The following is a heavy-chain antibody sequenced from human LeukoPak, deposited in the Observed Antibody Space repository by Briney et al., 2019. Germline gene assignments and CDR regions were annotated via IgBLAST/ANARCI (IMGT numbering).Heavy chain of an antibody. CDR1: GFTFSTYT. CDR2: ITSGSYI. Sequence: PGGSLTISCAASGFTFSTYTMNWVRQAPGKGLEWVSSITSGSYIYYADSLKGRFTISRDNAKNSLYLQMNSLRAEDTAVYYCARILPYGSGIQDHWGQGTLVTVSS. J-gene: IGHJ4*02. V-gene: IGHV3-21*01. D-gene: IGHD3-10*01. CDR3: ARILPYGSGIQDH.